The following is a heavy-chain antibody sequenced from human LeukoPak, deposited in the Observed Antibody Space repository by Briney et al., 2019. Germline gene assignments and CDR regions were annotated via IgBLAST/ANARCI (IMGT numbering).Heavy chain of an antibody. CDR1: GFTLKNAW. CDR3: DTGTEQQWISLDY. V-gene: IGHV3-15*01. J-gene: IGHJ4*02. CDR2: IISKTDCGTT. Sequence: PGGSLRLSCVASGFTLKNAWMSWVRQAPGKGLELVGRIISKTDCGTTDYAAPVKGRFTISRDDSKNTLYLQMNSLKTEDTAVYFCDTGTEQQWISLDYWGQGTLVTVSS. D-gene: IGHD6-13*01.